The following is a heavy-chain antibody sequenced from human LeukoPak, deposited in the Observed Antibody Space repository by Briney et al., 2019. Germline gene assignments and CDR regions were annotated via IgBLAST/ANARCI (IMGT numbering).Heavy chain of an antibody. D-gene: IGHD3-16*02. CDR2: INPRTGAT. CDR1: GYTFSDHY. V-gene: IGHV1-2*02. CDR3: ARVATKFQMLYPDF. J-gene: IGHJ4*02. Sequence: ASVKVSCKTPGYTFSDHYIYWVRQTPKQGLEWMGFINPRTGATYYAENFQGRVTLTRDTSISTAYLELRSDDTAVYYCARVATKFQMLYPDFWGQGSLVTVSS.